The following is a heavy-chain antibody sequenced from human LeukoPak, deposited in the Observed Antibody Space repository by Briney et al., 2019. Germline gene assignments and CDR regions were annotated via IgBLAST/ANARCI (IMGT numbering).Heavy chain of an antibody. CDR2: ISYDGSNK. CDR1: GFTFSNYG. D-gene: IGHD6-13*01. Sequence: GGSLRLSCAASGFTFSNYGIHWVRQAPGKGLEWVAVISYDGSNKYYADSVKGRFTISRDNSKNTLYLQMNSLRGEDTAVYYCAKDYRPLRSQRAALYFDYWGQGTLVTVSS. J-gene: IGHJ4*02. CDR3: AKDYRPLRSQRAALYFDY. V-gene: IGHV3-30*18.